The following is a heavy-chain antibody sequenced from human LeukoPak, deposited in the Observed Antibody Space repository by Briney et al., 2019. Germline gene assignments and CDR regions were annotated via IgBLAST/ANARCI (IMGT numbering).Heavy chain of an antibody. CDR3: AAAPVWAAPSFDY. J-gene: IGHJ4*02. Sequence: SVKVSCKASGFTFTSSAMQWVRQARGQRLEWIGWIVVGSGNTNYAQKFQGRVTITRDMSTSTAYMELSSLRSEDTAVYYCAAAPVWAAPSFDYWGQGTLVTVSS. CDR1: GFTFTSSA. D-gene: IGHD1-14*01. CDR2: IVVGSGNT. V-gene: IGHV1-58*02.